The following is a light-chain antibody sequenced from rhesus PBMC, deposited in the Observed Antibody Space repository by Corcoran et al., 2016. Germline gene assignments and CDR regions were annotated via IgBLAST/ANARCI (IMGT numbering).Light chain of an antibody. CDR1: TGGFGGYYR. CDR3: SSYASSSNFI. CDR2: DVT. V-gene: IGLV2-13*03. J-gene: IGLJ1*01. Sequence: QATPTQSPSVSGSPGQSVTISCTGITGGFGGYYRVSWYQHYPGKAPKLIIYDVTERPSGVSDRFSGSKSGNTASLTISGLRAEDEAHYYCSSYASSSNFIFGDGTRLTVL.